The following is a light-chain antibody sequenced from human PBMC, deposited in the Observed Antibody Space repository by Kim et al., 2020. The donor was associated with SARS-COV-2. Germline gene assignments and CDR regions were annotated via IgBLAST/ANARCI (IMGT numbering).Light chain of an antibody. V-gene: IGKV2-30*01. CDR3: MQGTHWPFT. J-gene: IGKJ3*01. CDR1: QSLVYSDGNTY. CDR2: KVS. Sequence: PAAISGRSSQSLVYSDGNTYLNWFPQRPGQSPRRLIYKVSNRDSGVPDRFSGSGSGTDFTLQISRVEAEDVGVYYCMQGTHWPFTFGPGTKVDIK.